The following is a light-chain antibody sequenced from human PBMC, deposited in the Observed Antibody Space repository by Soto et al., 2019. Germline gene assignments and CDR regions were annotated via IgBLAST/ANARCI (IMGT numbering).Light chain of an antibody. CDR2: EAS. CDR3: QQRSNWPPTWT. J-gene: IGKJ1*01. Sequence: DIVLTQSPVTLSLSPGERATLSCRASQGIGTYLAWYQQKPGQAPRLLIYEASNRATGIPNRFSGSGSGTDFTLTISSLEPEDFAVYYCQQRSNWPPTWTFGQGTKVEIK. CDR1: QGIGTY. V-gene: IGKV3-11*01.